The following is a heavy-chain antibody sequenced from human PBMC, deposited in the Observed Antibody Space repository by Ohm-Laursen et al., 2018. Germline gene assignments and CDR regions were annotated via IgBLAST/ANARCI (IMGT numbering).Heavy chain of an antibody. Sequence: SLRLSCAASGFTFSSYAMTWVRQAPGKGMEWVSAITGDGRNTYHADSVKGRFTISRDNSRNTLYMQMNIMRAEDTAMYYCAKAPIATCTGARCYLFDSWGQGTLVTVSS. V-gene: IGHV3-23*01. CDR2: ITGDGRNT. CDR1: GFTFSSYA. CDR3: AKAPIATCTGARCYLFDS. J-gene: IGHJ4*02. D-gene: IGHD2-8*02.